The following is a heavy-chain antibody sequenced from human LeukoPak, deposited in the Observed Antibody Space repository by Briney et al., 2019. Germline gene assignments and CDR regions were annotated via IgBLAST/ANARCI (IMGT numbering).Heavy chain of an antibody. CDR3: ARDRVQTDAFDI. CDR1: GYSISSGYY. CDR2: IYHSGST. D-gene: IGHD3-10*01. V-gene: IGHV4-38-2*02. Sequence: PSETLSLTCTVSGYSISSGYYWGWIRQPPGKGLEWIGSIYHSGSTYYNPSLKSRVTISVDTSKNQFSLKLSSVTAADTAVYYCARDRVQTDAFDIWGQGTMVTVSS. J-gene: IGHJ3*02.